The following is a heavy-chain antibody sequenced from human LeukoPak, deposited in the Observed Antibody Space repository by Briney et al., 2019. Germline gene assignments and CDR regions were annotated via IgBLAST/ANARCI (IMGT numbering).Heavy chain of an antibody. CDR1: GFTFSNYG. CDR3: AKEKVPISMPAWYFDL. Sequence: PGGSLRLSCAASGFTFSNYGMRWVRQTPGKGLEWVTVIAHDGSVQHYIDSVKGRFTISRDDSKNMLYLQMNSLRAEDTAIYYCAKEKVPISMPAWYFDLWGRGTLVTVSS. J-gene: IGHJ2*01. V-gene: IGHV3-30*18. CDR2: IAHDGSVQ. D-gene: IGHD2/OR15-2a*01.